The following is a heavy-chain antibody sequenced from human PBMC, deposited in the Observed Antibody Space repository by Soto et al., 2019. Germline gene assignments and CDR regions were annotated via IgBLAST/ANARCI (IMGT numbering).Heavy chain of an antibody. CDR1: GFTFSSYW. Sequence: PGGSLRLSCAAPGFTFSSYWGHWVRQAPGKGLVWVARINSDGNSTSYADSVKGRFTISIDNAKHTLYLQMNSLRAEDTAVYYCARGLAAAGFWGQGTLVTVSS. J-gene: IGHJ4*02. CDR3: ARGLAAAGF. D-gene: IGHD6-13*01. CDR2: INSDGNST. V-gene: IGHV3-74*01.